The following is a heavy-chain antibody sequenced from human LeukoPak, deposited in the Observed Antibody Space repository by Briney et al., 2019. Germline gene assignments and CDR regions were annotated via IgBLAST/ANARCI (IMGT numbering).Heavy chain of an antibody. CDR3: ARDPYNWNGMDV. Sequence: SETLSLTCTVSGGSVSSGSYYWSWIRQPPGKGLEWIGYIYYSGSTYYNPSLKSRVTMSVDTSKNQFSLKLSSVTAADTAVYYCARDPYNWNGMDVWGQGTTVTVSS. D-gene: IGHD1-1*01. CDR1: GGSVSSGSYY. CDR2: IYYSGST. V-gene: IGHV4-61*01. J-gene: IGHJ6*02.